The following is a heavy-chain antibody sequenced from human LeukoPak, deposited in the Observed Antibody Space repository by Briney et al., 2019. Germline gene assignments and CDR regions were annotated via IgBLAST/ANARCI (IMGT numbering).Heavy chain of an antibody. D-gene: IGHD3-10*01. Sequence: SETLSLTCTVSGGSISSYYWSWIRQPAGKGLEWIGRIYTSGSTNYNPSLKSRITMSVDTSKNQFSLKLSSVTAADTAVYYCARGGRWFGEYAFDIWGQGTMVTVSS. CDR2: IYTSGST. V-gene: IGHV4-4*07. CDR1: GGSISSYY. J-gene: IGHJ3*02. CDR3: ARGGRWFGEYAFDI.